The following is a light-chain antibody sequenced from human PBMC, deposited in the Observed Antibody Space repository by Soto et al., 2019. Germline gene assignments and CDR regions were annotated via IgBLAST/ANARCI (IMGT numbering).Light chain of an antibody. CDR1: RTVSSNY. CDR2: GAS. J-gene: IGKJ5*01. CDR3: QQYTGPPTT. V-gene: IGKV3-20*01. Sequence: EIILTQSPDTLSLSPGERATLSCRASRTVSSNYLAWCQLRPGQAPRLLIYGASTRAAGIPDRFSGSGSGTDFTLTITRLEPEDSAVYFCQQYTGPPTTFGQGTRLEIK.